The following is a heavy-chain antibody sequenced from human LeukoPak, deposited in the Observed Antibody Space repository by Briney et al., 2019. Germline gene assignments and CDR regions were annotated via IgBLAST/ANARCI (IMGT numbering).Heavy chain of an antibody. CDR2: ITGSGGST. J-gene: IGHJ6*03. CDR1: GFTFNNYA. V-gene: IGHV3-23*01. D-gene: IGHD2/OR15-2a*01. Sequence: PGGSLRLSCAASGFTFNNYAMSWVRQAPGKGLEWVSAITGSGGSTYYADSVKGRFTISRDNSKNSLYLQMNSLRAEDTAVYYCNRKNTYYYMDVWGKGTTVTVSS. CDR3: NRKNTYYYMDV.